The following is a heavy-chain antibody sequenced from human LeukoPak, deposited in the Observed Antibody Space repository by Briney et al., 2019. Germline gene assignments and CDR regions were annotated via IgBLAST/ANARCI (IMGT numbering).Heavy chain of an antibody. CDR2: IYTSGST. CDR1: GGSITSYY. CDR3: ARSGGSGTYYDGSFDY. V-gene: IGHV4-4*07. D-gene: IGHD1-26*01. Sequence: SETLSLTRTVSGGSITSYYWSWVRQPAGKGLEWIGRIYTSGSTNYNPSLKSRVTMSVDTSRNQFSLKMSSVTATDTAVYYCARSGGSGTYYDGSFDYWGQGTLVTVSS. J-gene: IGHJ4*02.